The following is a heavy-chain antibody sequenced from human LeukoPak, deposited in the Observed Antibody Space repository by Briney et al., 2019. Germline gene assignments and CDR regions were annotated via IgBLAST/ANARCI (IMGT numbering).Heavy chain of an antibody. J-gene: IGHJ4*02. D-gene: IGHD1-26*01. CDR2: INTDGSNT. Sequence: GGSLRLSCAASGFTFSSLWMHWVRQAPGKGLVWVSRINTDGSNTIYADSVKGRFTISRDNAKNTLYLQTNSLRAEDTAVYYCARDQSIAGPTTADYWGQGTLVTVSS. CDR1: GFTFSSLW. V-gene: IGHV3-74*01. CDR3: ARDQSIAGPTTADY.